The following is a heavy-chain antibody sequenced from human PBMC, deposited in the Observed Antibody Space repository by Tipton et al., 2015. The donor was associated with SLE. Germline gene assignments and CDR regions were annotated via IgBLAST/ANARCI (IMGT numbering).Heavy chain of an antibody. J-gene: IGHJ3*02. CDR2: MHNSGDS. Sequence: TLSLTCKVSGISISTHYWSWIRQPPGKGLEWIGQMHNSGDSTYNPSLKSRVTMSVDTSKNHFSLKLTSVIAADTAVYYCTTVNWGLGAFDIWGQGTMVTVSS. V-gene: IGHV4-59*11. D-gene: IGHD7-27*01. CDR3: TTVNWGLGAFDI. CDR1: GISISTHY.